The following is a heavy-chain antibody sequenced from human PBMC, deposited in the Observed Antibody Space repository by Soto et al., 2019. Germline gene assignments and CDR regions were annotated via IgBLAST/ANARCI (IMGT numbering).Heavy chain of an antibody. CDR1: GYTFASYT. V-gene: IGHV1-3*01. Sequence: XSVKVSCKASGYTFASYTMHWVRQAPGQRLEWMGWINVGNGNTKYSQKFQGRVTITRDISASTANMELSSLKSEDTAVYYCARDTTRMNWLDHWGQGTLDTVSS. J-gene: IGHJ5*02. CDR2: INVGNGNT. CDR3: ARDTTRMNWLDH. D-gene: IGHD1-26*01.